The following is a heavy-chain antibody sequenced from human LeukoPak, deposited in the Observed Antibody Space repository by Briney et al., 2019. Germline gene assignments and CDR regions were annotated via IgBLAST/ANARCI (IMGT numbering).Heavy chain of an antibody. CDR2: MCGGGDTT. D-gene: IGHD2-15*01. CDR3: ARGYVSLGYFDY. CDR1: GFTFNNYA. Sequence: GVSLRLSCAASGFTFNNYAMSWVRQAPGKGLEWVSAMCGGGDTTYYADSVKGHFTISRDNSKNTLYLQMNSLRAEDTAVYYCARGYVSLGYFDYWGQGTLVTVSS. J-gene: IGHJ4*02. V-gene: IGHV3-23*01.